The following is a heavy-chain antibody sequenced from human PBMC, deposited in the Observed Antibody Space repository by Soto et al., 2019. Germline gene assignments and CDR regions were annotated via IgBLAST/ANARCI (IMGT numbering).Heavy chain of an antibody. Sequence: ASVKVSCKASGNSFTTYYMHWVRQAPGRGLEWMGIINPSGGRTTYAQKFQGRVTMTRDTSTSTFHMELSSLTSEDTAVYYCAGLYHYDSSGYYDYWGQATLVTVSS. J-gene: IGHJ4*02. CDR1: GNSFTTYY. V-gene: IGHV1-46*01. D-gene: IGHD3-22*01. CDR3: AGLYHYDSSGYYDY. CDR2: INPSGGRT.